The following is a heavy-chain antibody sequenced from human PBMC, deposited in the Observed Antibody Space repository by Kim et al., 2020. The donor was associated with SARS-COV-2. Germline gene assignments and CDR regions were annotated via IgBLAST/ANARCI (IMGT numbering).Heavy chain of an antibody. CDR1: GFTFSSYS. J-gene: IGHJ4*02. CDR3: ARSATHYYDSSGYYPRHFDY. CDR2: ISSSSSSYI. D-gene: IGHD3-22*01. V-gene: IGHV3-21*01. Sequence: GGSLRLSCAASGFTFSSYSMNWVRQAPGKGLEWVSSISSSSSSYIYYADSVKGRFTISRDNAKNSLYLQMNSLRAEDTAVYYCARSATHYYDSSGYYPRHFDYWGQGTLGTVSS.